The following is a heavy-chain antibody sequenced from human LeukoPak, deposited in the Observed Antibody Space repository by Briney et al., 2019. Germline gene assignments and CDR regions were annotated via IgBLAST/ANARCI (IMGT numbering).Heavy chain of an antibody. V-gene: IGHV4-31*03. J-gene: IGHJ4*02. CDR1: GGSLSSGGYY. Sequence: SETLSLTCTVSGGSLSSGGYYWSWLRQHPGTGLEWIGYIYYSGSTYYNPSLKSRVTISVDTSKNQFSLKLSSVTAADSALYSCARHYLGGNYPDYFNHWGQGTLVTVSS. D-gene: IGHD1-26*01. CDR2: IYYSGST. CDR3: ARHYLGGNYPDYFNH.